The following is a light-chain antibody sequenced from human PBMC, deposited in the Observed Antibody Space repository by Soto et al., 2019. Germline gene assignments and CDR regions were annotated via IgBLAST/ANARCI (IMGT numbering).Light chain of an antibody. CDR3: SSYAGSNNFV. CDR1: SSDIGGYNY. V-gene: IGLV2-8*01. Sequence: QSVLTQPPSASGSPGQSVTISCTGTSSDIGGYNYVSWYQHHPGKAPELMIYEVNKRPSGVPDRFSGSKSGNTASLTVSRLQTEDDADYYCSSYAGSNNFVFGTGTKLTVL. CDR2: EVN. J-gene: IGLJ1*01.